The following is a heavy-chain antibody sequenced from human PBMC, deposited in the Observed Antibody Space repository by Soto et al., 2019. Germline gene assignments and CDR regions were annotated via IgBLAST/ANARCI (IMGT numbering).Heavy chain of an antibody. Sequence: SETLSLTCTVSGGSISSYYWSWIRQPAGKGLEWIGRIYTSGSTNYNPSLKSRVTMSVDTSKNQFSLKLSSVTAADTAVYYCASALLDFWSGYYSDAFDIWGQGTMVTVSS. CDR2: IYTSGST. D-gene: IGHD3-3*01. V-gene: IGHV4-4*07. CDR3: ASALLDFWSGYYSDAFDI. J-gene: IGHJ3*02. CDR1: GGSISSYY.